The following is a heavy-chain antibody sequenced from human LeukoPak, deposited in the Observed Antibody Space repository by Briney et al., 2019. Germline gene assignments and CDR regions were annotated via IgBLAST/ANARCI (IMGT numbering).Heavy chain of an antibody. D-gene: IGHD1-26*01. CDR2: IYYSGST. CDR3: ARVRQVGATTDSNWFDP. CDR1: GGSISSYY. V-gene: IGHV4-59*01. J-gene: IGHJ5*02. Sequence: SETLSLTCTVSGGSISSYYWSWIRQPPGKGLEWIGYIYYSGSTNYNPSLKSRVTISVDTSKNQFSLKLSSVTAADTAVYYCARVRQVGATTDSNWFDPWGQGTLVTVSS.